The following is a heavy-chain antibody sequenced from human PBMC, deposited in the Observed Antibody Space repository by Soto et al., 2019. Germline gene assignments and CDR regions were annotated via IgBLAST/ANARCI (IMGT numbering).Heavy chain of an antibody. Sequence: GASVKVSCKASGGTFSSYTISWVRQAPGQGLEWMGRISAYNGNTNYAQKLQGRVTMTTDTSTSTAYMELRSLRSDDTAVYYCARDRELAPVAGPGHYYGMDVWGQGTTVTVSS. CDR2: ISAYNGNT. D-gene: IGHD6-19*01. V-gene: IGHV1-18*01. CDR3: ARDRELAPVAGPGHYYGMDV. J-gene: IGHJ6*02. CDR1: GGTFSSYT.